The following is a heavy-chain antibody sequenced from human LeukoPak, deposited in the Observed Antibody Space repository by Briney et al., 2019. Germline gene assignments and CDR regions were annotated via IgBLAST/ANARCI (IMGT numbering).Heavy chain of an antibody. CDR2: IIPILGIA. Sequence: SVKVSCKASGGTFSSYAISWVRQAPGQGLEWMGRIIPILGIANYAQKFQGRVTITADKSTSTAYMELSSLRSEDTAVYYCARDAPLGYCSGGSCYPDAFDIWGQGTMVTVSS. V-gene: IGHV1-69*04. D-gene: IGHD2-15*01. J-gene: IGHJ3*02. CDR1: GGTFSSYA. CDR3: ARDAPLGYCSGGSCYPDAFDI.